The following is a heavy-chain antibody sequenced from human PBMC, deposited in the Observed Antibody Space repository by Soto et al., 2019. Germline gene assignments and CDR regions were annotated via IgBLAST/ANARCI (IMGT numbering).Heavy chain of an antibody. CDR3: ARDAGESILSIRGTRYKYYGMDV. D-gene: IGHD1-7*01. V-gene: IGHV1-69*13. CDR2: IIPIFGTA. CDR1: GGTFSSYA. Sequence: SVKVSCKASGGTFSSYAISWVRQAPGQGLEWMGGIIPIFGTANYAQKFQGRVTITADESTSTAYMELSSLRSEDTAVYYCARDAGESILSIRGTRYKYYGMDVWGQ. J-gene: IGHJ6*02.